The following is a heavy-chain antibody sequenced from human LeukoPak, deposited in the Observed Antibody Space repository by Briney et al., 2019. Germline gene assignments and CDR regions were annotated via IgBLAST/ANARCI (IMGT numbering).Heavy chain of an antibody. V-gene: IGHV3-21*01. CDR3: ARRGYSDSSGYDY. CDR2: ISGDSTDI. J-gene: IGHJ4*02. CDR1: GFTFKSYA. D-gene: IGHD3-22*01. Sequence: GGSLRLSCATSGFTFKSYAMNWVRQSPGKGLEWVSSISGDSTDIYYADSLIGGSTISRDNAKNSLYLQINSLRAEDTAIYYCARRGYSDSSGYDYWGQGTLVTVSS.